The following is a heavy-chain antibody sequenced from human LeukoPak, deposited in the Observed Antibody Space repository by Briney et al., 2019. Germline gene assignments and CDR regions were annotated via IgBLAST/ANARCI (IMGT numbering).Heavy chain of an antibody. D-gene: IGHD3-22*01. CDR3: ARNPYYYDSSGSLYYFDY. J-gene: IGHJ4*02. CDR2: INHSGST. Sequence: SETLSLTCAVYGGSFSGYYWSWIRQPPGKGLEWIGVINHSGSTNYNPSLKSRVTISVDTSKNQFSLKLSSVTAADTAVYYCARNPYYYDSSGSLYYFDYWGQGTLVTVSS. V-gene: IGHV4-34*01. CDR1: GGSFSGYY.